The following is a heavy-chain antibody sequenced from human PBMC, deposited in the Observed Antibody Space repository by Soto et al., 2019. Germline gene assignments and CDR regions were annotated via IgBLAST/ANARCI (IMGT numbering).Heavy chain of an antibody. CDR3: ARDGRGFFYYDISGMRPDSFDY. Sequence: ASVKVSCKASGYTFTSYYMHWVRQAPGQGLEWMGLMNPWDGSRVGAQRIPRRATMHKNTSTSTVYMELSSLRSEDTAVDYCARDGRGFFYYDISGMRPDSFDYWGQGTLVTVSP. CDR1: GYTFTSYY. D-gene: IGHD3-22*01. J-gene: IGHJ4*02. CDR2: MNPWDGSR. V-gene: IGHV1-46*01.